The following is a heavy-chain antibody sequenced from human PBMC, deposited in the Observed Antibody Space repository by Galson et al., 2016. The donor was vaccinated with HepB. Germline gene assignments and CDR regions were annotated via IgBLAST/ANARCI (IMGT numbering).Heavy chain of an antibody. CDR1: GFTFSRYG. J-gene: IGHJ2*01. Sequence: SVKVSCKASGFTFSRYGISWVRQAPGQGLEWMGWISAYNGDSRYARRVQGRVTMTSDTSTSTAYMEFRSLRSDDTAIYYCARDAPSYDYDTGGSSRYFDLWGRGTPVTVSS. CDR2: ISAYNGDS. CDR3: ARDAPSYDYDTGGSSRYFDL. D-gene: IGHD3-22*01. V-gene: IGHV1-18*01.